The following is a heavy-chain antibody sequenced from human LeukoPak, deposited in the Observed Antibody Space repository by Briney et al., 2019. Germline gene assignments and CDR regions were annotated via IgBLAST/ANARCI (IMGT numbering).Heavy chain of an antibody. J-gene: IGHJ4*02. CDR3: AREVGYDFDY. CDR2: IKQDGSEK. D-gene: IGHD5-12*01. CDR1: GFTFSSYE. V-gene: IGHV3-7*01. Sequence: GGSLRLSCAASGFTFSSYEMNWVRQAPGKGLEWVANIKQDGSEKYYVDSVKGRFTISRDNAKNSLYLQMNSLRAEDTAVYYCAREVGYDFDYWGQGTLVTVSS.